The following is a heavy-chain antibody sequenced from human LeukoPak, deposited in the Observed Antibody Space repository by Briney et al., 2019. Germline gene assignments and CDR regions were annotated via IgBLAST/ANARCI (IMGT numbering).Heavy chain of an antibody. Sequence: PGGSLRLSCAASGFTFSSYGMHWVRQAPGKGLEWVAFIRYDGSNKYYADSVKGRFTISRDNSKNTLYLQMNSLRAEDTAVYYCAKDHAYYGDYGESGHYWGQGNPGHRLL. V-gene: IGHV3-30*02. CDR2: IRYDGSNK. D-gene: IGHD4-17*01. CDR1: GFTFSSYG. CDR3: AKDHAYYGDYGESGHY. J-gene: IGHJ4*02.